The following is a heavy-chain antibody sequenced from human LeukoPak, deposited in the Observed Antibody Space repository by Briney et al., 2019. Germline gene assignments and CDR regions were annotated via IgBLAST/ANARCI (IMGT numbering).Heavy chain of an antibody. Sequence: PSETLSLTCTVSGGSISSGSYYWSWIRQPAGKGLGWIGRIYTSGSTNYNPSLKSRVTISVDTSKNQFSLKLSSATAADTAVYYCASSSSWYGLVDYWGQGTLVTVSS. CDR3: ASSSSWYGLVDY. J-gene: IGHJ4*02. CDR1: GGSISSGSYY. D-gene: IGHD6-13*01. V-gene: IGHV4-61*02. CDR2: IYTSGST.